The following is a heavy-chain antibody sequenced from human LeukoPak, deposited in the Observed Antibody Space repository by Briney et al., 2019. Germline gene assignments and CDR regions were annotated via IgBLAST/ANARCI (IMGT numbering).Heavy chain of an antibody. D-gene: IGHD3-22*01. J-gene: IGHJ4*02. CDR3: ATIYYYDSSGYYWTFDY. CDR1: GFTFSSYS. CDR2: IYYSGST. Sequence: GSLRLSCAASGFTFSSYSMKWVRQAPGKGLEWIGSIYYSGSTYYNPSLKSRVTISVDTSKNQFSLKLSSVTAADTAVYYCATIYYYDSSGYYWTFDYWGQGTLVTVSS. V-gene: IGHV4-59*05.